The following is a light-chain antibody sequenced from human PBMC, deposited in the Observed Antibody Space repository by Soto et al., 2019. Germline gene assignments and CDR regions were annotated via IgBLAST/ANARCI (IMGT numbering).Light chain of an antibody. CDR3: QQKYRVPRT. CDR2: GAS. CDR1: QSISSY. Sequence: DIQLTQSPSSLSASVGDRVTITCRASQSISSYLNWYQHKPGKAPKILIYGASSLQSGVPSRFSGSGSGTDFTLTINSLQPEDFATYFCQQKYRVPRTSGQGTKADIK. V-gene: IGKV1-39*01. J-gene: IGKJ1*01.